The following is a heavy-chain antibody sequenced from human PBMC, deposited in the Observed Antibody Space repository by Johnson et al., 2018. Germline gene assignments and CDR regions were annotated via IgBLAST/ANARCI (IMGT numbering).Heavy chain of an antibody. CDR2: ISGSGGTT. Sequence: VQLVQSGGGLVQPGGSLRLSCAASGFTFSSYAMSWVRQAPGKGLEWVAAISGSGGTTYYADSVKARFTISRDNSKNTLYLQMNSLRAEDTAVYYCAQEGAYYYYDSSGYYSEYFQHWGQGTLVTVSS. CDR1: GFTFSSYA. D-gene: IGHD3-22*01. CDR3: AQEGAYYYYDSSGYYSEYFQH. V-gene: IGHV3-23*04. J-gene: IGHJ1*01.